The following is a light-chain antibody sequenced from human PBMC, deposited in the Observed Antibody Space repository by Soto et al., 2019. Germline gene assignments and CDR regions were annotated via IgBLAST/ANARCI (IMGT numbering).Light chain of an antibody. CDR3: SSYAGSKTL. V-gene: IGLV2-8*01. J-gene: IGLJ2*01. Sequence: QSALTQPPSASGSPGQSVTISCTGTSSDVGGYNYVSWYQQHPGKAPKYMIYEVSKRPSGVPDRFSGSKSGNTASLTVSGLQAEDEADYYCSSYAGSKTLFGGETKLTVL. CDR2: EVS. CDR1: SSDVGGYNY.